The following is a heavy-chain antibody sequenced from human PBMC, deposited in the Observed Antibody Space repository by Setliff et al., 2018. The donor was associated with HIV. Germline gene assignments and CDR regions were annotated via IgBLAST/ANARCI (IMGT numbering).Heavy chain of an antibody. CDR3: AKTVVGDSYALPNDGFDI. CDR1: GYSISSSHW. J-gene: IGHJ3*02. CDR2: IYYSGST. V-gene: IGHV4-28*06. D-gene: IGHD3-16*01. Sequence: SETLSLNCAVSGYSISSSHWWGWIRQPPGKGLEWIGYIYYSGSTNYNPSLKSRATMSVDTSNNRFSLKLSSVTALDTAVYYCAKTVVGDSYALPNDGFDIWGQGTMVTVSS.